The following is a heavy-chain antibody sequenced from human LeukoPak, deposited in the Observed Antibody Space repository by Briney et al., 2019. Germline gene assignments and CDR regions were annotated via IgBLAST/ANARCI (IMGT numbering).Heavy chain of an antibody. V-gene: IGHV3-30*04. D-gene: IGHD5-24*01. Sequence: GGSLRVFCAASGFTFSSYGLHWVRQAPGKGLECVAVISKDGSNEHYADPGKGRFTIPRDNSKNTPYLQMNSLRTEDTAVYYCVRDRGDGYNQIDYWGQGTLVTVSS. J-gene: IGHJ4*02. CDR1: GFTFSSYG. CDR2: ISKDGSNE. CDR3: VRDRGDGYNQIDY.